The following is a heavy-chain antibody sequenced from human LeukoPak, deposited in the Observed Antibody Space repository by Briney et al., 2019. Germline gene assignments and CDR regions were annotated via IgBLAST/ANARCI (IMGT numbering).Heavy chain of an antibody. D-gene: IGHD3-3*01. CDR1: GFPFSSHY. J-gene: IGHJ3*02. Sequence: PGGSLSLSCAASGFPFSSHYMSWARQAQGQGLEWVSVIYSGGSTYYADSVKGRSTISRDTSKNTLYLQMNSLRAEDTAVYYCARTRASGRRFLSFDIWGQGTMVTVSS. CDR3: ARTRASGRRFLSFDI. V-gene: IGHV3-53*01. CDR2: IYSGGST.